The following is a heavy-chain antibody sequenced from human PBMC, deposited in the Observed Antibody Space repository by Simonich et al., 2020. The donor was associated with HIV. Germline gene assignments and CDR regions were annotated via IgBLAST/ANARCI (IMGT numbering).Heavy chain of an antibody. CDR3: ARNGIAARPDTSEVDY. D-gene: IGHD6-6*01. V-gene: IGHV4-34*01. J-gene: IGHJ4*02. CDR2: INNSGSI. Sequence: QVQLQQWGAGLLKPSETLSLTCAVYGGSFSGYYWSWIRQPPGKGLEWNAKINNSGSIYYNPSLKSRFTISVDTSKSQFSLKVSSVTAADTAVYYCARNGIAARPDTSEVDYWGQGTLVTVSS. CDR1: GGSFSGYY.